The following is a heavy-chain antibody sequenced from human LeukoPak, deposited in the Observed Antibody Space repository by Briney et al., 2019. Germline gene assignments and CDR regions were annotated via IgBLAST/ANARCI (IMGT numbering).Heavy chain of an antibody. D-gene: IGHD3-9*01. CDR3: AKVREQFYWLFGLDY. CDR2: ISWNSGSM. CDR1: GFTFDDYA. J-gene: IGHJ4*02. Sequence: GGSLRLSCAASGFTFDDYAMHWVRQAPGKGLEWVSGISWNSGSMDYADSVKGRFTISRDNAKNSLYLQMNSLRAEDTALYYCAKVREQFYWLFGLDYWGQGTLVTVSS. V-gene: IGHV3-9*01.